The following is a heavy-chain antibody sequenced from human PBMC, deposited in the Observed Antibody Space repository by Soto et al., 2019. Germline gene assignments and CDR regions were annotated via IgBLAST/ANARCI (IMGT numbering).Heavy chain of an antibody. D-gene: IGHD5-12*01. Sequence: SETLSLTCSVSGGTINSGDYFWSWIRQPPGKGLEWIGSLFYTGSTYYSPSLKSRASMSMDTSKTLFSLRLRSLTAADTAVYFCARVKATLYRDYYFDYWGQGALVTVSS. CDR2: LFYTGST. CDR3: ARVKATLYRDYYFDY. J-gene: IGHJ4*02. CDR1: GGTINSGDYF. V-gene: IGHV4-30-4*01.